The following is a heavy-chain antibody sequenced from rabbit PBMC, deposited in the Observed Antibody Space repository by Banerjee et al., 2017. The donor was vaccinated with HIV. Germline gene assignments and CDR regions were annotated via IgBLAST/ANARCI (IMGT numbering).Heavy chain of an antibody. CDR3: ARKNYATYGYAGMDL. Sequence: QEQLVESGGGLVQPGASLTLTCTASGFSFSSSYYMCWVRQAPGKGLERIACIATSSASTWYASWAKGRFTISKTSSTTVTLQMTSLTAADTATYFRARKNYATYGYAGMDLWGQGTLVTVS. CDR2: IATSSAST. J-gene: IGHJ6*01. CDR1: GFSFSSSYY. V-gene: IGHV1S45*01. D-gene: IGHD6-1*01.